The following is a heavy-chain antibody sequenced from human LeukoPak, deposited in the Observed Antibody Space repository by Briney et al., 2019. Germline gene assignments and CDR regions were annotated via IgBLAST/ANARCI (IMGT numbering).Heavy chain of an antibody. V-gene: IGHV3-7*03. CDR3: TRENYVPDS. D-gene: IGHD3-10*02. Sequence: GGSLRLSCVASGYTFSPYWMSWVRQTPGKGLEWVASISNGGSATYYVDSVRGRFTISRDDAKNSLFLQLNGLRADDTAVYYCTRENYVPDSWGQGTLVTVSS. J-gene: IGHJ4*02. CDR1: GYTFSPYW. CDR2: ISNGGSAT.